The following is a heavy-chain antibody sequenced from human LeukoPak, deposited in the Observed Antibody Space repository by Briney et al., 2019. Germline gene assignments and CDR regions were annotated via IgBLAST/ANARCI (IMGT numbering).Heavy chain of an antibody. V-gene: IGHV3-43D*03. Sequence: QPGGSLRLSCAASGFTFDDYAMHWVRHAPGKGLEWVSLISWDGGSTYYADSVKGRFTISRDNSKNSLYLQMNSLRAEDTALYYCAKGKATGVATFRYYYMDVWGKGTTVTVSS. J-gene: IGHJ6*03. CDR1: GFTFDDYA. CDR3: AKGKATGVATFRYYYMDV. D-gene: IGHD5-12*01. CDR2: ISWDGGST.